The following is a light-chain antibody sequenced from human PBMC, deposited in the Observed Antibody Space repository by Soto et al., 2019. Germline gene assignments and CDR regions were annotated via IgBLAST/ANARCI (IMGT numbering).Light chain of an antibody. CDR1: QPINRF. CDR3: QQSYSNLVT. J-gene: IGKJ4*01. V-gene: IGKV1-39*01. CDR2: GVS. Sequence: IQLTQFPSSLSASIGDRVTISCRASQPINRFLTWYQQKPGKAPKLLVHGVSSLQSGIPSRFSGSGSGTEFTLNISSLQPEDFATYYCQQSYSNLVTFGEGTNLEF.